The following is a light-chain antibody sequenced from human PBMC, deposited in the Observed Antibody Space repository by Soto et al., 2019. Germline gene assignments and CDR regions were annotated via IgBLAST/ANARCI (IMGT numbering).Light chain of an antibody. Sequence: QSVLTQPPSASGTPGQRVTISCSGSSSNIGSNTVNWYQQLPGTAPKLLIYSNNQRPSGVPDRFSGSKSGTSASLAISGLQSEDEAEYYCAAWDDSLNGYVFGTGTKRTV. CDR1: SSNIGSNT. J-gene: IGLJ1*01. CDR2: SNN. CDR3: AAWDDSLNGYV. V-gene: IGLV1-44*01.